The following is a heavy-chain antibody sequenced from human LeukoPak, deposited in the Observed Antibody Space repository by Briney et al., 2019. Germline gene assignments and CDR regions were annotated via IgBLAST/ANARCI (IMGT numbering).Heavy chain of an antibody. CDR1: GFTFSCYW. D-gene: IGHD4-17*01. Sequence: HPGESLQISCAASGFTFSCYWLSCVRPPPEKGVEGVANIQQDGSEKYDVDSVKGRFTISRDNGKNSLYLQMNSLRAEDTAVYYCGRPHLDHGDLFDYWGQGTLVTVSS. V-gene: IGHV3-7*01. CDR3: GRPHLDHGDLFDY. J-gene: IGHJ4*02. CDR2: IQQDGSEK.